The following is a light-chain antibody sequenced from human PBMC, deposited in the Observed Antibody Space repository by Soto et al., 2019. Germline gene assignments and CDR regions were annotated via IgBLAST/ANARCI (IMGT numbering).Light chain of an antibody. V-gene: IGKV3-11*01. Sequence: EIFLTHSPATLSLSPLGRATLCCRASHSVSSYLAWYQQKPGQAPRLLIYDASNRATGIPARFSGSGSGTDFTLTISSLEPEDFEVYHSQQRSKWHLLLPFATGTXVDIK. CDR1: HSVSSY. J-gene: IGKJ3*01. CDR3: QQRSKWHLLLP. CDR2: DAS.